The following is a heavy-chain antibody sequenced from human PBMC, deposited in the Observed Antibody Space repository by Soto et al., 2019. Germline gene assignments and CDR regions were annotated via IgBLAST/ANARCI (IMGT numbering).Heavy chain of an antibody. J-gene: IGHJ2*01. V-gene: IGHV3-23*01. CDR3: AKGGAAAGMGYFDL. D-gene: IGHD6-13*01. CDR1: GFTFSTYA. CDR2: ISGSGGST. Sequence: EVQVLESGGGLVQPGGSLRLSCAASGFTFSTYAMSWVRQAPGKGLEWVSGISGSGGSTYCADSVKGRFTISRDNSKKTLFLQMSSLRAEDTAVYFCAKGGAAAGMGYFDLWGRGTLVTVSS.